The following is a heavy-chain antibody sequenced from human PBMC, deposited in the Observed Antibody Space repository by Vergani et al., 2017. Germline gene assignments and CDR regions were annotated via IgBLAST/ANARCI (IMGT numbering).Heavy chain of an antibody. CDR3: AQANPRNSXYDYRYYYHAMDV. Sequence: EVQLLESGGDLVQPGGSLRPSCAASGFTFNHYAMNWVRQAPGQGLEWVSGISGIGGSTYYAGSVKGRFTISRDSSKNTLYLQMNSLSAVDTAVYYCAQANPRNSXYDYRYYYHAMDVWCQGSTVTVSS. D-gene: IGHD5-12*01. CDR2: ISGIGGST. J-gene: IGHJ6*02. V-gene: IGHV3-23*01. CDR1: GFTFNHYA.